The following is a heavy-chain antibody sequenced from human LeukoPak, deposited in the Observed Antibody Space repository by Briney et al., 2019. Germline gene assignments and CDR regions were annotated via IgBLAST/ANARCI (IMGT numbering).Heavy chain of an antibody. CDR1: GFTFSSYG. J-gene: IGHJ3*02. CDR2: IWYDGSNK. Sequence: GGSLRLSCAASGFTFSSYGMHWVRQAPGKGLEWVAVIWYDGSNKYYADSVKGRFTISRDNSKNTLYLQMNSLRAEDTAVYYCARDRGRWLTAGLFDIWGQGTMVTVSS. CDR3: ARDRGRWLTAGLFDI. V-gene: IGHV3-33*01. D-gene: IGHD3-16*01.